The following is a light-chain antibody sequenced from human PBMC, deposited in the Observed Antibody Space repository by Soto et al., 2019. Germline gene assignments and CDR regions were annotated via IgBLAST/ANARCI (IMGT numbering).Light chain of an antibody. J-gene: IGKJ5*01. CDR2: AAS. CDR1: QDIAIY. CDR3: QQSYRTPIT. V-gene: IGKV1-39*01. Sequence: IQLTQSPSSLAASVGDRGTITSRASQDIAIYLAWYQQQRGEAPKFXIYAASSLPSGVPSRVSGSGAGTDFTLPISSLQPEDVETYYYQQSYRTPITFGQGTRLET.